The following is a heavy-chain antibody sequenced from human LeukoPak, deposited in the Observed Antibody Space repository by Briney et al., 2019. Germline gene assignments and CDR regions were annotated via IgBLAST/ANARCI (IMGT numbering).Heavy chain of an antibody. J-gene: IGHJ4*02. V-gene: IGHV1-18*01. CDR1: GYTFTSYG. Sequence: ASVKVSCKASGYTFTSYGISWVRQVPGQGLEWMGWISAYNGNTNYAQKLQGRVTMTTDTSTSTAYMELRSLRSDDTAVYYCARDESPYYDFWSGCCHFDYWGQGTLVTVSS. CDR3: ARDESPYYDFWSGCCHFDY. CDR2: ISAYNGNT. D-gene: IGHD3-3*01.